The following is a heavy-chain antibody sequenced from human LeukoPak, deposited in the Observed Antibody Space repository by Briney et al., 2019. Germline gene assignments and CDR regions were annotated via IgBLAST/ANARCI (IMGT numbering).Heavy chain of an antibody. D-gene: IGHD6-19*01. CDR2: IYYSGST. J-gene: IGHJ4*02. V-gene: IGHV4-59*01. Sequence: SETLSLTCTVSGGSISSYYWSWIRQPPGKGLEWIGYIYYSGSTNYNPSLKSRVTISVDTSKNQFSLKLSSVTAADTAVYYCARTLYSSGWCPFDYWSQGALVTVSS. CDR1: GGSISSYY. CDR3: ARTLYSSGWCPFDY.